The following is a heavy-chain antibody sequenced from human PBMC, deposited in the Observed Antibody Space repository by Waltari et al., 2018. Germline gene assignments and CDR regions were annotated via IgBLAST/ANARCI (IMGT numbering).Heavy chain of an antibody. J-gene: IGHJ5*01. CDR3: AVARGNYDVLTGFPVDS. Sequence: EERLVQSGGGLVQPGGSLRLSCEASGFSLTNYTMNWVRQAPGEGLGGVADSRETSRTTCYADAVGGRFIISRNNAKKSLSLQMVSLRGEDTAVYYCAVARGNYDVLTGFPVDSWGQGTLVTVSS. V-gene: IGHV3-48*01. CDR2: SRETSRTT. CDR1: GFSLTNYT. D-gene: IGHD3-9*01.